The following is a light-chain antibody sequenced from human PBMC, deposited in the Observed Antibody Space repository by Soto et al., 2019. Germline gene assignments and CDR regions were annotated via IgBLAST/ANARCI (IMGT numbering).Light chain of an antibody. CDR1: RSVSSSF. CDR2: GAS. J-gene: IGKJ1*01. CDR3: QYYHTSLWT. Sequence: EIMLTQSPGTLSLSPGERATLSCRASRSVSSSFLAWYQQKPGQAPRLLIYGASIRATGIPDRFSGSGSGTDFTLTINRLDPEDFAMYLCQYYHTSLWTFGQGTKVEMK. V-gene: IGKV3-20*01.